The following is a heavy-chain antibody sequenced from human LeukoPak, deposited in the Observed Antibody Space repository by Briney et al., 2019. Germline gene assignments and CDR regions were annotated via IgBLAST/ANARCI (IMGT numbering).Heavy chain of an antibody. D-gene: IGHD4-17*01. CDR1: GGSISSGDYY. CDR2: IYYSGST. CDR3: ARVLRRFDAFDI. V-gene: IGHV4-61*08. J-gene: IGHJ3*02. Sequence: PSETLSLTCTVSGGSISSGDYYWSWIRQPPGKGLEWIGYIYYSGSTYYNPSLKSRVTISVDTSKNQFSLKLSSVTAADTAVYYCARVLRRFDAFDIWGQGTMVTVSS.